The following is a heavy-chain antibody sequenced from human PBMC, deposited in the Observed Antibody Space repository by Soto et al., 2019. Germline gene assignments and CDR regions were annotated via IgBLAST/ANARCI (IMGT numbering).Heavy chain of an antibody. CDR3: VRGGGGGLFDP. D-gene: IGHD2-15*01. CDR1: GFAVGDSY. Sequence: GSLRLGCAGSGFAVGDSYMSWIRQAPGKGLEWLSYISPGSRYPAYADSVKGRFTISRDNAKRSLYLQMMSLTAEDTAIYYCVRGGGGGLFDPWGQGTMVTVSS. J-gene: IGHJ5*02. CDR2: ISPGSRYP. V-gene: IGHV3-11*06.